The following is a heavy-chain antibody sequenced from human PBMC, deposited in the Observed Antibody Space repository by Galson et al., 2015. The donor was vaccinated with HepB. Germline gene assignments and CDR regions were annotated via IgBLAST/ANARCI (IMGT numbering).Heavy chain of an antibody. D-gene: IGHD2-8*02. J-gene: IGHJ6*03. V-gene: IGHV1-8*01. CDR3: ARGAGYCTGGVCYRPAGSYYYYYMDV. CDR1: GYTFTSYD. Sequence: SVKVPCKASGYTFTSYDINWVRQATGQGLEWMGWMNPNSGNTGYAQKFQGRVTMTRNTSISTAYMELSSLRSEDTAVYYCARGAGYCTGGVCYRPAGSYYYYYMDVWGKGTTVTVSS. CDR2: MNPNSGNT.